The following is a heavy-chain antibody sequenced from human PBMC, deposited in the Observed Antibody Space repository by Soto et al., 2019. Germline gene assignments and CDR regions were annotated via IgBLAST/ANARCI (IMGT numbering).Heavy chain of an antibody. CDR1: GGSISSGGYY. D-gene: IGHD3-3*01. V-gene: IGHV4-31*03. CDR3: ARALRPRVGRFLEWGTDGSNWFDP. J-gene: IGHJ5*02. CDR2: IYYSGST. Sequence: LSLPCTVSGGSISSGGYYWSWIRQHPGKGLEWIGYIYYSGSTYYNPSLKSRVTISVDTSKNQFSLKLSSVTAADTAVYYCARALRPRVGRFLEWGTDGSNWFDPWGQGTLVTSPQ.